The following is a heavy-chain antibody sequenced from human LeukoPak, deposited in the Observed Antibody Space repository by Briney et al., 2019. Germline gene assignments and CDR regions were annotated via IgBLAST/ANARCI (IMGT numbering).Heavy chain of an antibody. CDR1: GFTFRSHA. V-gene: IGHV3-23*01. CDR2: IYENGGTT. J-gene: IGHJ4*02. Sequence: GGSLRPSCVGSGFTFRSHAMSWVRQAPEKGLEFVSGIYENGGTTYYADSVKGRFSISRDNSKNTLYLQMDSLRGEDTAVYYCAEDFRIGYSALFDYWGRGALVPVS. D-gene: IGHD2-21*01. CDR3: AEDFRIGYSALFDY.